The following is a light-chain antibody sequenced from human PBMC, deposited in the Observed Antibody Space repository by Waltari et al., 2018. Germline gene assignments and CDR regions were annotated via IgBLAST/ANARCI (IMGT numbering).Light chain of an antibody. Sequence: EIVMTQSPGTLSVSPGGRATLSCRVSQSVSSNFAWYQQKPGQAPRLLIYGASTRATGIPARFSGSGSGTEFNLTISSLQSEDCAVYYCQQYNKRPGTFGQGTKLEIK. CDR2: GAS. J-gene: IGKJ2*01. V-gene: IGKV3-15*01. CDR3: QQYNKRPGT. CDR1: QSVSSN.